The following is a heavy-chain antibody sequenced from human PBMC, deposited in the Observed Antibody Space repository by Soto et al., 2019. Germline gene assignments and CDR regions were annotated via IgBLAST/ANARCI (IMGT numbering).Heavy chain of an antibody. V-gene: IGHV4-31*03. D-gene: IGHD4-4*01. CDR2: IYYSGST. CDR1: GGSISSGDYF. CDR3: ARGRALYSNCDS. J-gene: IGHJ5*01. Sequence: QVQLQESGPGLVKPSQTLSLTYTVSGGSISSGDYFWSWIRQYQGKGLEWIGYIYYSGSTYYNPSLKTRVTISLDTSKSQFSLKLSSMTAADTAVYYCARGRALYSNCDSCGQGTLVTVSS.